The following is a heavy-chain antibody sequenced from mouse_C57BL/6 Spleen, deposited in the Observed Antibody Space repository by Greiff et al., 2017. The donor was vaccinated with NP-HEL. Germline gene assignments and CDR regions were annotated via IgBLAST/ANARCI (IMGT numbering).Heavy chain of an antibody. J-gene: IGHJ3*01. D-gene: IGHD2-4*01. CDR1: GYAFTNYL. CDR2: INPGSGGS. CDR3: ARGYYDYSWFAY. V-gene: IGHV1-54*01. Sequence: VQLQQSGAELVRPGTSVKVSCKASGYAFTNYLIEWVKQRPGQGLEWIGVINPGSGGSHYNEKFKGKATLTADKSSSTAYMQLSSLTSEDSAVYFCARGYYDYSWFAYGGQGTLVTVSA.